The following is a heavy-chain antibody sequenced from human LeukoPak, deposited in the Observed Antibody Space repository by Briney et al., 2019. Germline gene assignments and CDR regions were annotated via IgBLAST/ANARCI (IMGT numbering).Heavy chain of an antibody. J-gene: IGHJ4*02. CDR2: IYSSGTT. V-gene: IGHV4-4*09. D-gene: IGHD6-6*01. Sequence: TTSETLSLTCTVSGASISSDYWSWIRQPPGRRPEWIGYIYSSGTTKYNPSLQSRVTISIDTSKNQFSLKLTSMTAADTAVYFCLRLLPSRPDFYFDYWGQGTLVTVSS. CDR1: GASISSDY. CDR3: LRLLPSRPDFYFDY.